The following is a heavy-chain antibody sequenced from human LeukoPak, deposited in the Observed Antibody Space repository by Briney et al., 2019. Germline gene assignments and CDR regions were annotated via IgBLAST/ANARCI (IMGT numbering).Heavy chain of an antibody. CDR3: ARDLPSVFPRIPSRWFDP. D-gene: IGHD2-21*01. V-gene: IGHV3-21*04. CDR1: GFTFSSYS. Sequence: GGSLRLSCAASGFTFSSYSMNWVRQAPGKGLEWVSSISSSSYIYYADSVKGRFTISRDNAKNSLYLQMNSLRAEDTAVYYCARDLPSVFPRIPSRWFDPWGQGTLVTVSS. CDR2: ISSSSYI. J-gene: IGHJ5*02.